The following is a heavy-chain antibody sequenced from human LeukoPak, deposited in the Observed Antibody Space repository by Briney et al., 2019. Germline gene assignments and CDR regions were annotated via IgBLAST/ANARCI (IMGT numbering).Heavy chain of an antibody. Sequence: GESLKISCKGFGYSFTSYWIGWVRQMPGKGLEWMGIIYPGNSDTGYSPSFQGQVTISADKSISTAYPEWSSLKASDTAIYYCAKPRQGLGTGIDYWGQGTLVSVSS. CDR1: GYSFTSYW. CDR3: AKPRQGLGTGIDY. V-gene: IGHV5-51*01. J-gene: IGHJ4*02. CDR2: IYPGNSDT. D-gene: IGHD3-10*01.